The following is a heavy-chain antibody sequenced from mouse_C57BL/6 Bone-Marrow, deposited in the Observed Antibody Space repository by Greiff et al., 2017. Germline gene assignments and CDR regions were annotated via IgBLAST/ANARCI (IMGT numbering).Heavy chain of an antibody. CDR1: GFNIKDDY. D-gene: IGHD2-4*01. Sequence: LQESGAELVRPGASVKLSCTASGFNIKDDYMHWVKQRPEQGLEWIGRIDPNSGGTKYNEKFKSKATLTVDKPSRTAYMQLSSLTSEDSAVYYCARGGPYDYDGGRRGFDYWGQGTTLTVSS. J-gene: IGHJ2*01. V-gene: IGHV1-72*01. CDR3: ARGGPYDYDGGRRGFDY. CDR2: IDPNSGGT.